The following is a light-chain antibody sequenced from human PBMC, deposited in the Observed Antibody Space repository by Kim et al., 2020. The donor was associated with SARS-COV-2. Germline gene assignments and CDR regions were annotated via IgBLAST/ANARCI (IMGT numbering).Light chain of an antibody. CDR2: GAA. V-gene: IGKV3-20*01. Sequence: FLSPGKTATLACRASQSVSSNYLAWYQQKLGRAPRLLIYGAAGRATGIPDRFSGSASGTDFTLTISRLEPEDFAVYYCQQYGSTPVTFGQGTRLDIK. CDR1: QSVSSNY. J-gene: IGKJ5*01. CDR3: QQYGSTPVT.